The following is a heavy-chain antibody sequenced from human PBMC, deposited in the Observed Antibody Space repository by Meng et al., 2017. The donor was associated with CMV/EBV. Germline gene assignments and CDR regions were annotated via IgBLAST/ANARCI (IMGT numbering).Heavy chain of an antibody. D-gene: IGHD1-20*01. CDR1: GFTFSSYG. CDR2: IRYDGSNK. J-gene: IGHJ5*02. V-gene: IGHV3-30*02. CDR3: AKDFISVGNWNDGWFDP. Sequence: GESLKISCAASGFTFSSYGMHWVRQAPGKGLEWVAFIRYDGSNKYYADSVKGRLTISRDNSKNTLYLQMNSLRAEDTAVYYCAKDFISVGNWNDGWFDPWGQGTLVTVSS.